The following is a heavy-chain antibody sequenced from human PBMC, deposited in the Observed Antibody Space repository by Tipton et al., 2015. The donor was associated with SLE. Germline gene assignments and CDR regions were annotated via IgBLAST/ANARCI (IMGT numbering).Heavy chain of an antibody. CDR2: ISSTGSAI. CDR1: GFTFSLYE. V-gene: IGHV3-48*03. Sequence: SLRLSCAASGFTFSLYEMNWVRQSPGKGLEWISYISSTGSAIYYADSVKGRFTISRDNAKNSVFLQMSSLRGEDAALYYCARGPALDSAGYYMAVWGRGPTVIFSS. CDR3: ARGPALDSAGYYMAV. J-gene: IGHJ6*03. D-gene: IGHD3/OR15-3a*01.